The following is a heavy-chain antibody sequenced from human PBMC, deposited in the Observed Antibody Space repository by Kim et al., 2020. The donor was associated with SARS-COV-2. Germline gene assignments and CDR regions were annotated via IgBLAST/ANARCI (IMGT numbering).Heavy chain of an antibody. D-gene: IGHD4-17*01. Sequence: SETLSLTCAVSGGSISSSNWWSWVRQPPGKGLEWIGEIYHSGSTNYNPSLKSRVTISVDKSKNQFSLKLSSVTAADTAVYYCASGTVPGAEYFQHWGQGTLVTVAS. V-gene: IGHV4-4*02. CDR1: GGSISSSNW. CDR3: ASGTVPGAEYFQH. J-gene: IGHJ1*01. CDR2: IYHSGST.